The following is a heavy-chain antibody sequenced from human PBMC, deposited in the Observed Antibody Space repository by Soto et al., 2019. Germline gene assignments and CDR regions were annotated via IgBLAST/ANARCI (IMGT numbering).Heavy chain of an antibody. V-gene: IGHV1-46*01. Sequence: ASVKVSCKASGYTFTNYYIHWVRQAPGQGLEWLGMIRPSGGGTEYAQRFQGRVTMTRDTSTSTVYMELTSLTSEDTAVYYCAREPNESYYFDYWGQGTLVTVSS. CDR3: AREPNESYYFDY. D-gene: IGHD5-18*01. J-gene: IGHJ4*02. CDR2: IRPSGGGT. CDR1: GYTFTNYY.